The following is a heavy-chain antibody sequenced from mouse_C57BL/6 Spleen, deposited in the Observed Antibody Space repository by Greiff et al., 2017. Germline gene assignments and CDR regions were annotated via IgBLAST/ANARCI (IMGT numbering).Heavy chain of an antibody. CDR3: ARGWLKAMDY. D-gene: IGHD2-3*01. V-gene: IGHV1-69*01. CDR2: IDPSDSYT. CDR1: GYTFTSYW. J-gene: IGHJ4*01. Sequence: VQLQQSGAELVMPGASVKLSCKASGYTFTSYWMHWVKQRPGQGLEWIGEIDPSDSYTNYNQKFKGKSTLTVDKSSSTAYMQLSSLTSEDSAVYYCARGWLKAMDYWGQGTSVTVSS.